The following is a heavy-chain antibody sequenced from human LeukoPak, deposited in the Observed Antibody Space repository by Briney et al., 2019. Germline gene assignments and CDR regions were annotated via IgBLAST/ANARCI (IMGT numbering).Heavy chain of an antibody. D-gene: IGHD3-22*01. CDR3: ARTPRIYYDDRMDI. CDR1: GFTFSSYA. Sequence: PGGSLRLSCAASGFTFSSYAMHWVRQAPGKGLEWVAVISYDGSNKYYADSVKGRFTISRDNSKNTLYLQMNSLRAEDTAVYYCARTPRIYYDDRMDIWGQGTMVTVSS. J-gene: IGHJ3*02. V-gene: IGHV3-30*04. CDR2: ISYDGSNK.